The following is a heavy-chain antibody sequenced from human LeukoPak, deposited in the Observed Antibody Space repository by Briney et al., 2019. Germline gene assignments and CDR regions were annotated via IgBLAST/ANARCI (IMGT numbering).Heavy chain of an antibody. J-gene: IGHJ6*03. V-gene: IGHV5-51*01. CDR2: IFPGDSDT. CDR1: GYSFTNYG. D-gene: IGHD6-13*01. Sequence: GESLKISCKASGYSFTNYGIAWVRQMPGKGLEWMGIIFPGDSDTRYSPSFQGQVTISADKSISTAYLQWSSLKASDTAIYYCARQRGAAGVLGYHYSYMDVWGKGTTVTVSS. CDR3: ARQRGAAGVLGYHYSYMDV.